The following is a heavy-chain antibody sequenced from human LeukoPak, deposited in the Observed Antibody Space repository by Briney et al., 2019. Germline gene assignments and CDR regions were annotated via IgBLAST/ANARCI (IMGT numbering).Heavy chain of an antibody. Sequence: GGSRRLSCAASGFTLSSYEMNWVRQAPGKGLEWVSYIGSSGTTISYADSVKGRFTISRDNAKNSLYLQMNSLGAEDTALYYCARDHPGYSGYVQDYWGQGALITVSS. CDR2: IGSSGTTI. V-gene: IGHV3-48*03. CDR1: GFTLSSYE. J-gene: IGHJ4*02. CDR3: ARDHPGYSGYVQDY. D-gene: IGHD5-12*01.